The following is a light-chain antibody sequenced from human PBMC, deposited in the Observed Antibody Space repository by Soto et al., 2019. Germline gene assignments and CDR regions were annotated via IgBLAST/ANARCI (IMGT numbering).Light chain of an antibody. Sequence: EIVLTQSPGTLSLSPGERATLSCRASQSVSNNYVACYQQKPGQAPRLIIYGASNGATGIADRCSGSGSGKDFTLTISRLEPEDLAVYCCQQYGSSGTFGQGTKV. CDR2: GAS. CDR1: QSVSNNY. V-gene: IGKV3-20*01. J-gene: IGKJ1*01. CDR3: QQYGSSGT.